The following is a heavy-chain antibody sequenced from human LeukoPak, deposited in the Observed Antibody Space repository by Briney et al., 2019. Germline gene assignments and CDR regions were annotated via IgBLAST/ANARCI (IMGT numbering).Heavy chain of an antibody. CDR2: ISKSRNYI. V-gene: IGHV3-21*04. Sequence: PGGSLRLSCAASGFTFSRYNMNWVRQAPGQGLEWGACISKSRNYIYYADSVKGRFTISRDDAKSSLYLQMNSLRAEDTAVYYCAKYYYGSGSYYNPIDAFDIWGQGTMVTVSS. CDR1: GFTFSRYN. D-gene: IGHD3-10*01. J-gene: IGHJ3*02. CDR3: AKYYYGSGSYYNPIDAFDI.